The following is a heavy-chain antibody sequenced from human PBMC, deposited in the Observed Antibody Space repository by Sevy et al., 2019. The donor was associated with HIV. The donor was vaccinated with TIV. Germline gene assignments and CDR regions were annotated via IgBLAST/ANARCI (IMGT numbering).Heavy chain of an antibody. CDR3: AKDLPPVLRFLEWLPTDAFDI. J-gene: IGHJ3*02. CDR1: GFTFSSYA. CDR2: ISGSGGST. D-gene: IGHD3-3*01. Sequence: GGSLRLSCVASGFTFSSYAMSWVRQAPGKGLEWVSAISGSGGSTYYADSVKGRFTISRDNSKNTLYLQMNSLRAEDTAVYYCAKDLPPVLRFLEWLPTDAFDIWGQGTMVTVSS. V-gene: IGHV3-23*01.